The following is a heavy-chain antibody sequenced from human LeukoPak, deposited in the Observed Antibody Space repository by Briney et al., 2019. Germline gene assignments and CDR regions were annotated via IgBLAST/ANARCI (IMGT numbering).Heavy chain of an antibody. CDR2: IKYDGSET. V-gene: IGHV3-7*01. D-gene: IGHD6-13*01. J-gene: IGHJ4*02. CDR3: ARDPAAADH. CDR1: GFTFSGYW. Sequence: PGGSLRLSCAASGFTFSGYWMSWFRQAPGKGVEWVANIKYDGSETHYVDSVKGRFTISRDNAKDSLFLQMHSLRVEDTAMYYCARDPAAADHWGQGALVIVSS.